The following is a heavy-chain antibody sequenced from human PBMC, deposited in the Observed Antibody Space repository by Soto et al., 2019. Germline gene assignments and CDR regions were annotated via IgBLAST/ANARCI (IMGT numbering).Heavy chain of an antibody. CDR2: IYYSGST. D-gene: IGHD3-10*01. Sequence: PSETLSLTCTVSGGSISSSSYYWGWIRQPPGKGLEWIGSIYYSGSTYYNPSLKSRVTISVDTSKNQFSLKLSSVTAADTAVYYCARLGRKDVGGFDTWGQGTLVTVSS. CDR1: GGSISSSSYY. CDR3: ARLGRKDVGGFDT. V-gene: IGHV4-39*01. J-gene: IGHJ5*02.